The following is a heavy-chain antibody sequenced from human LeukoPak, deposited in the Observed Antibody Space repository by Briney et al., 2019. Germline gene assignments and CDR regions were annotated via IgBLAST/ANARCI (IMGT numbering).Heavy chain of an antibody. V-gene: IGHV3-30*04. CDR2: ISYDGSNK. D-gene: IGHD2-2*01. CDR1: GFTFSSYA. J-gene: IGHJ6*02. Sequence: GGSLRLSCAASGFTFSSYAMHWVRQAPGKGLEWVAVISYDGSNKYYADSVKGRFTISRDNSKNTLYLQMNSLRAEDTAVYYCARDLGYCSSTSCYDDYYYYGMDVWGQGTTVTVSS. CDR3: ARDLGYCSSTSCYDDYYYYGMDV.